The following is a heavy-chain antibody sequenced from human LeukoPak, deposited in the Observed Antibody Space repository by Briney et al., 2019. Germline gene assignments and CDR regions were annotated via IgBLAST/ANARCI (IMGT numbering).Heavy chain of an antibody. Sequence: PSETLSLTCAVYGGSFSGYYWGWIRQPPGKGLEWIGEINHSGSSNYSPSLKSRVTISVDTSKKQFSLMLSSVTAADTAVYYCAERTAARWFDPWGQGTLVTVSS. CDR3: AERTAARWFDP. CDR2: INHSGSS. CDR1: GGSFSGYY. V-gene: IGHV4-34*01. D-gene: IGHD6-6*01. J-gene: IGHJ5*02.